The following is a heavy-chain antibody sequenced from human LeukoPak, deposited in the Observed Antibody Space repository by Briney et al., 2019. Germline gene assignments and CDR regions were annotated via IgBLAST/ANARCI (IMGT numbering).Heavy chain of an antibody. CDR2: ISSSSSYI. CDR1: GFTFSSYS. J-gene: IGHJ3*02. V-gene: IGHV3-21*01. CDR3: ARALPSPLYSGSYADAFDI. D-gene: IGHD1-26*01. Sequence: KSGGSLRLSCAASGFTFSSYSMNWVRQAPGKGLEWVSSISSSSSYIYYADSVKGRFTISRDNAKNSLYLQMNSLRAEGTAVYYCARALPSPLYSGSYADAFDIWGQGTMVTVSS.